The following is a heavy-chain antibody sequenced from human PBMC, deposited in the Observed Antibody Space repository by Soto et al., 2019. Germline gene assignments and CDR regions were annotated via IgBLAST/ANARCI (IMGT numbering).Heavy chain of an antibody. D-gene: IGHD3-9*01. V-gene: IGHV5-51*01. J-gene: IGHJ5*02. CDR1: GYSFTSYL. CDR2: IYPGDSDT. Sequence: GASLKISCKGSGYSFTSYLIGWVRQMPGKGLEWMGVIYPGDSDTSYSPSFQGQVNISADKSISTAYLQWSSLKASDTARYYCASQSSPGRYFNGFDPWGPVTLVTVSS. CDR3: ASQSSPGRYFNGFDP.